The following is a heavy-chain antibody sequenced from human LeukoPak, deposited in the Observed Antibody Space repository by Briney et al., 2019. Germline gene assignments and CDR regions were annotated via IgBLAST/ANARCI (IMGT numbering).Heavy chain of an antibody. Sequence: SQTLSLTCTVSGGSISSGDYYWSWIRQPPGKGLEWIGYIYYSGSTYYNPSLKSRVTISVDTSKNQFSLKLSSVTAADTAVYYCAGERYCSSTSCYYRANWFDPWGQGTLVTVSS. J-gene: IGHJ5*02. CDR2: IYYSGST. V-gene: IGHV4-30-4*08. CDR3: AGERYCSSTSCYYRANWFDP. CDR1: GGSISSGDYY. D-gene: IGHD2-2*01.